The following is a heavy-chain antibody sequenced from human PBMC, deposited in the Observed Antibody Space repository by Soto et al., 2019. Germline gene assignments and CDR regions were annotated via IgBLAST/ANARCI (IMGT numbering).Heavy chain of an antibody. J-gene: IGHJ2*01. V-gene: IGHV3-7*01. CDR2: IKQDGSEK. CDR1: GLTFSIYW. D-gene: IGHD2-2*02. CDR3: AKHHDYTSPGNFFDL. Sequence: EVQLVESGGGLVQPGESVRLSCTGSGLTFSIYWMSWVRQAPGKGLEWVANIKQDGSEKNYVGSVKGRFTVSRDNAANSVYLQMNSLRAEDTAVYYCAKHHDYTSPGNFFDLWGRGTLVTVSS.